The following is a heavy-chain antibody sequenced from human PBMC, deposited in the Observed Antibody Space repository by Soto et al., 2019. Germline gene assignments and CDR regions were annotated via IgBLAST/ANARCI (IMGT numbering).Heavy chain of an antibody. J-gene: IGHJ6*02. CDR2: ISYDGSNK. D-gene: IGHD3-10*01. V-gene: IGHV3-30-3*01. CDR3: ARDSFGDYYYYGMDV. CDR1: RFAFCSYS. Sequence: GGSLSLSCATSRFAFCSYSMKYDSSAQGKGLEWVAVISYDGSNKYYADSVKGRFTISRDNSKNTLYLQMNSLRAEDTAVYYCARDSFGDYYYYGMDVWGQGTTVTVS.